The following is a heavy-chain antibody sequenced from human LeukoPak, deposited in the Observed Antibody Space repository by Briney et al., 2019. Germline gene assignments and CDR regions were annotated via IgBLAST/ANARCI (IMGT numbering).Heavy chain of an antibody. Sequence: GRSLRLSCAASGFTFSTYGMHWVRQAPGKGLEWVAVISYDGSNKYYADSVKGRFTISRDNSKNTLYLQMNSLRAEDTAVYYCAKEGYYGSGSFPDYWGQGTLVTVSS. CDR1: GFTFSTYG. D-gene: IGHD3-10*01. J-gene: IGHJ4*02. V-gene: IGHV3-30*18. CDR3: AKEGYYGSGSFPDY. CDR2: ISYDGSNK.